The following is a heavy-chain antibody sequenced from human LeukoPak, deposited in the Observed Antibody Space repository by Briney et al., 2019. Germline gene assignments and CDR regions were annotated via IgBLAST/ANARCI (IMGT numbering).Heavy chain of an antibody. V-gene: IGHV1-69*13. Sequence: ASVKVSCKASGGTFSSYAISWVRQAPGQGLEWMGGIIPIFGTANYAQKFQGRVTITADESTSTAYMELSSLRSEDTAVYYCASPEAAAAHGGSAEYFQHWGQGTLVTVSS. CDR3: ASPEAAAAHGGSAEYFQH. J-gene: IGHJ1*01. CDR1: GGTFSSYA. CDR2: IIPIFGTA. D-gene: IGHD6-13*01.